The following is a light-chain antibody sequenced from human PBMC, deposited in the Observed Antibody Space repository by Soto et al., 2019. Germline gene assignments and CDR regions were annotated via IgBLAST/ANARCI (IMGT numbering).Light chain of an antibody. V-gene: IGLV2-8*01. Sequence: QSALTQPPSASGSPGQSVAISCTGSSSDVGGYNDVSWYQHHPGKAPKLMIYEVTKRPSGVPDRFSGSKSGNTASLTVSGLQADDEADYYCSSKAVGNNLGVLFGGGTKLTVL. J-gene: IGLJ2*01. CDR2: EVT. CDR3: SSKAVGNNLGVL. CDR1: SSDVGGYND.